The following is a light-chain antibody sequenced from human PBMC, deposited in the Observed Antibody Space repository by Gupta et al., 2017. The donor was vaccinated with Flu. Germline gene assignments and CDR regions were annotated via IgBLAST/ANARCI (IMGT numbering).Light chain of an antibody. V-gene: IGKV1-12*01. CDR3: QEAYTVPFT. Sequence: DIQMPQSPSSLSASVGDRVTITCRASQGINTWLAWYQQNPGKAPKLLIDAASSLQGGVPSRFSGSGSGTDFTLTISGLQPEDFGTYYCQEAYTVPFTFGPGTKVDVK. J-gene: IGKJ3*01. CDR2: AAS. CDR1: QGINTW.